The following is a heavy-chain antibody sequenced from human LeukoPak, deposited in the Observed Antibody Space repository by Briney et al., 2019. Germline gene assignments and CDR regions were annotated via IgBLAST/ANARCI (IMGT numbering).Heavy chain of an antibody. CDR3: ARARSGYDFIIDY. CDR1: GFTVSNNY. D-gene: IGHD5-12*01. Sequence: PGGSLRLSCAASGFTVSNNYMNWVRQAPGQGLEWVSVIYSGGSTYYADSVKGRFTISRDNSKNTLYLQMNSLRAEDTAVYYCARARSGYDFIIDYWGQGTLVTVSS. V-gene: IGHV3-66*01. J-gene: IGHJ4*02. CDR2: IYSGGST.